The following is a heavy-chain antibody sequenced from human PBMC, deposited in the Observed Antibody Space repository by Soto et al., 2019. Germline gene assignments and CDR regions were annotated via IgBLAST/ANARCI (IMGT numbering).Heavy chain of an antibody. CDR1: GFTLSNFA. CDR3: ARDEYYYASGGYYRFDQ. D-gene: IGHD3-22*01. Sequence: GGSLRLSCAASGFTLSNFAMSWVRQAPGKGLEWVAVISDRGGSTDYAASVKGRFTISRDNSNNTVYLQMNNLRAEDTAVYYCARDEYYYASGGYYRFDQWGQGTLVTVSS. J-gene: IGHJ4*02. CDR2: ISDRGGST. V-gene: IGHV3-23*01.